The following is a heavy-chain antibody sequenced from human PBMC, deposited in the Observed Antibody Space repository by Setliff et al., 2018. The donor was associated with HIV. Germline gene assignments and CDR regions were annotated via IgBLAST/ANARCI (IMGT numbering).Heavy chain of an antibody. CDR1: GFTFSDYY. Sequence: GGSLRLSCVASGFTFSDYYMSWIRQAPGKGLEWVSYISSSGSTIYYADSVKGRFTISRDNAKNSLYLQMNSLRAEDTAVYYCARDQGGFWSGYYGKSWFDPWGQGTLVTVSS. CDR3: ARDQGGFWSGYYGKSWFDP. J-gene: IGHJ5*02. D-gene: IGHD3-3*01. CDR2: ISSSGSTI. V-gene: IGHV3-11*04.